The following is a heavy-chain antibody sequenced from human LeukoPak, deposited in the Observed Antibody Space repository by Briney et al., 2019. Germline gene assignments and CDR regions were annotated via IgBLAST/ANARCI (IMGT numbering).Heavy chain of an antibody. CDR2: ISSGSSTI. CDR1: GFTFSSYS. CDR3: ARVAHFDRGMDV. V-gene: IGHV3-48*04. D-gene: IGHD3-9*01. Sequence: GGSLRLSCAASGFTFSSYSMKWGRQAPGEGLDWLSYISSGSSTIYYADSVKGRFTISRDNTKKTLYLEMNSLRAEDTAVYFCARVAHFDRGMDVWGQGTTVTVSS. J-gene: IGHJ6*02.